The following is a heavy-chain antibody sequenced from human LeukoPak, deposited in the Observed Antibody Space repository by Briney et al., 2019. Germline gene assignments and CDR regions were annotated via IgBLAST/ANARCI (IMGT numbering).Heavy chain of an antibody. D-gene: IGHD3-3*01. CDR1: GGTFSSYA. Sequence: ASVKVSCKASGGTFSSYAISWVRQAPGQGLEWMGGIIPIFGTANYAQKFQGSVTITTDESTSTAYMELSSLRSEDTAVYYCARAYDFWTYMDVWGKGTTVTVSS. V-gene: IGHV1-69*05. CDR2: IIPIFGTA. CDR3: ARAYDFWTYMDV. J-gene: IGHJ6*03.